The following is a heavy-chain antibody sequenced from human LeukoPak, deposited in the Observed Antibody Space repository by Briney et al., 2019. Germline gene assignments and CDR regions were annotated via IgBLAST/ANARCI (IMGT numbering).Heavy chain of an antibody. CDR3: ARASGGDYFDY. Sequence: ASVKVAXKASGGTFSSYAISWVRQAPGQGLEWMGGIIPIFGTANYTQKFQGRVTITADESTSTAYMELSSLRSEDTAVHYCARASGGDYFDYWGQGTLVTVSS. D-gene: IGHD3-16*01. J-gene: IGHJ4*02. V-gene: IGHV1-69*13. CDR2: IIPIFGTA. CDR1: GGTFSSYA.